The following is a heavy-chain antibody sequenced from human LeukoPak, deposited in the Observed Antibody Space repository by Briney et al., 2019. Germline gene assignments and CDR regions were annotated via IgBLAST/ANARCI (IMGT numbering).Heavy chain of an antibody. CDR1: GGSLSPSIYY. J-gene: IGHJ6*02. CDR2: IYYSGST. D-gene: IGHD3-10*01. CDR3: AITPRGDHYGYYYYGMDV. Sequence: SETLSLTCPVSGGSLSPSIYYWGWIRQPPGKGLEWIGSIYYSGSTYYKPSLRSRVTISVDTSKNQFSLKLSSVTAADTAVYYCAITPRGDHYGYYYYGMDVWGQGTTVTVSS. V-gene: IGHV4-39*01.